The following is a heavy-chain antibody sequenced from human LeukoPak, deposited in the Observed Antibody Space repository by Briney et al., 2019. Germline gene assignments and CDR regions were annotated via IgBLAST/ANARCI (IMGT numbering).Heavy chain of an antibody. J-gene: IGHJ4*02. D-gene: IGHD2-15*01. Sequence: PGGSLRLSCAVSGFAFSNYAMSWVRQAPGKGLEWVSGTSGSGGSTYYADSVKGRFTISRDNSKNTLYLQMNSLRAEDTAVYYCAKQLGYCSDGSCYFPYWGQGTLVTVSS. V-gene: IGHV3-23*01. CDR2: TSGSGGST. CDR3: AKQLGYCSDGSCYFPY. CDR1: GFAFSNYA.